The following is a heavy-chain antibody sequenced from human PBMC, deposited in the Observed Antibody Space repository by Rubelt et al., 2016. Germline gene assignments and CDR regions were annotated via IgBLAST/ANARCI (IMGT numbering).Heavy chain of an antibody. V-gene: IGHV1-3*01. J-gene: IGHJ2*01. CDR2: INAGNGNT. D-gene: IGHD5-18*01. CDR1: GGTFRSYA. Sequence: QVQLVQSGTEVKKPGSSVMVSCKASGGTFRSYAMHWVRQAPGQRLEWMGWINAGNGNTKYSQKFQGRVTITRDTSASKAYMELSSLRSEDTAVYYCARSKDTAMVTDADWYFDLWGRGTLVTVSS. CDR3: ARSKDTAMVTDADWYFDL.